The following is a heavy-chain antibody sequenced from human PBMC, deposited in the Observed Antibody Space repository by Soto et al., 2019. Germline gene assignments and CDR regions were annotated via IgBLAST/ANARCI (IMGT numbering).Heavy chain of an antibody. CDR2: ITAYNGNT. V-gene: IGHV1-18*01. CDR1: GFTFSSYG. J-gene: IGHJ4*02. D-gene: IGHD6-19*01. Sequence: ASVEVSCKGSGFTFSSYGISWGRQAPGQGLDWMGWITAYNGNTNYAQKLQGRVTMTTDTSTSTAYMELRSLRSDDTAVYYCARVGTVAGTALGGPQEIDYWGQGTLVTVSS. CDR3: ARVGTVAGTALGGPQEIDY.